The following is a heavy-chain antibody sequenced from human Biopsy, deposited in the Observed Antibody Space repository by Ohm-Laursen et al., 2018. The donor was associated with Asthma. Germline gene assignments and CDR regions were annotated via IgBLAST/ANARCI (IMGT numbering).Heavy chain of an antibody. D-gene: IGHD6-13*01. CDR2: INPNSGGT. V-gene: IGHV1-2*06. Sequence: SESPACKASGYTFIGCHIQWMRQAPGQGLEWMGRINPNSGGTNYAQKFQGRVTMTRDTSISTAYMEVSRLRSDDTAVYYCARGQKSAGDRWFDPWGQGTLVTVSS. CDR3: ARGQKSAGDRWFDP. CDR1: GYTFIGCH. J-gene: IGHJ5*02.